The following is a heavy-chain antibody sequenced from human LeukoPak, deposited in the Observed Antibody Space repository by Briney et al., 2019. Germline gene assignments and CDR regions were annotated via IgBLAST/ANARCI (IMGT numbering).Heavy chain of an antibody. J-gene: IGHJ4*02. Sequence: SETLSLTCTVSGGSISSYYWSWIRQPPGKGLEWIGYIYTSGSTNYNPSLKSRVTISVDTSKNQSSLKLSSVTAADTAVYYCARLVWSGYLYFGYFDYWGQGTLVTVSS. V-gene: IGHV4-4*09. CDR3: ARLVWSGYLYFGYFDY. CDR2: IYTSGST. CDR1: GGSISSYY. D-gene: IGHD3-3*01.